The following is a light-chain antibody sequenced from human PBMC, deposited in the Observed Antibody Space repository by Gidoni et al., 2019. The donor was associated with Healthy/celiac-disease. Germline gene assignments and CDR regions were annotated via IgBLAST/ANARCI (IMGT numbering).Light chain of an antibody. J-gene: IGKJ1*01. CDR1: QSVLYSPNNKNY. Sequence: DIVMTQSPDSLAVSLGEKATINCKSSQSVLYSPNNKNYLAWYRRKPGQPPKLLIYWASPRESGVPDRFSGSGSGADFALTSSSLQAEDVAVYYYQQYYSTPPTFXXXTKVEIK. CDR3: QQYYSTPPT. CDR2: WAS. V-gene: IGKV4-1*01.